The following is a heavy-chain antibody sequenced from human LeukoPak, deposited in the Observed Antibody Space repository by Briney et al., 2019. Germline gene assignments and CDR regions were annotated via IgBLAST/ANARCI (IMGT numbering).Heavy chain of an antibody. Sequence: PGESLRLSCAASGFTFSTYSMNWVRQAPGKGLEWVSYISSRSSTIYYTDSVKGRFTISRDNAKNSLFLQMNSLRAEDTAVYYCAREYSSSSGRAFDIWGQGTVVIVSS. CDR2: ISSRSSTI. D-gene: IGHD6-6*01. CDR1: GFTFSTYS. CDR3: AREYSSSSGRAFDI. J-gene: IGHJ3*02. V-gene: IGHV3-48*01.